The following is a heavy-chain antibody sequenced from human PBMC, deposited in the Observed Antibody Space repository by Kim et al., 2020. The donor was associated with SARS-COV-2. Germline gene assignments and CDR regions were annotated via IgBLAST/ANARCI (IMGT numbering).Heavy chain of an antibody. CDR1: GNIFNRYV. Sequence: ASVKVSCKASGNIFNRYVMHWVRQAPGQSLEWMGWINAANGNTKYSQKFQGRVTITWDTSARTAYMDVSSLTSEDTAVYYCARGFCNDVNCFNWFDPWGQGTLVTVSS. V-gene: IGHV1-3*01. CDR3: ARGFCNDVNCFNWFDP. D-gene: IGHD2-15*01. J-gene: IGHJ5*02. CDR2: INAANGNT.